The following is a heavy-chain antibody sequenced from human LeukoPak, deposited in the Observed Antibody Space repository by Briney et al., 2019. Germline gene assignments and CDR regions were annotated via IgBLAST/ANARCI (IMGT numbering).Heavy chain of an antibody. CDR2: VDPEDGET. CDR3: ATHQEYSSSSLGY. CDR1: GYTFTDYY. J-gene: IGHJ4*02. Sequence: ASVKVSCKVSGYTFTDYYMHWVQQAPGKGLEWMGLVDPEDGETIYAEKFQGRVTITADTSTDTAYMELSSLRSEDTAVYYRATHQEYSSSSLGYWGQGTLVTVSS. V-gene: IGHV1-69-2*01. D-gene: IGHD6-6*01.